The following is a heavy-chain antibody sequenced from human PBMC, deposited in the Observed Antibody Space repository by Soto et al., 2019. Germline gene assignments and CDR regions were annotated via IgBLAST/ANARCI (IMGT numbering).Heavy chain of an antibody. J-gene: IGHJ4*02. V-gene: IGHV4-31*03. Sequence: QVRLQESGPGLVKPSQTLSLTCTVSGASISSGGYYWSWIHQLPGKGLELIGYSYYSGTTYYNPSLGSRVTISVDTSNQFSLKLTSVTAADTAVYYCARIPYGDYVGSYWGQGTRVTVSS. D-gene: IGHD4-17*01. CDR3: ARIPYGDYVGSY. CDR2: SYYSGTT. CDR1: GASISSGGYY.